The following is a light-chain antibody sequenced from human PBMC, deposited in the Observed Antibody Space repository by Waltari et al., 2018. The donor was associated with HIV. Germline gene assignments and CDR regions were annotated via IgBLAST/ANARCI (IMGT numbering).Light chain of an antibody. CDR2: RSS. V-gene: IGLV1-47*01. CDR1: SSHLGKNN. CDR3: AAWDDSLSAVL. Sequence: QSVLTQTPSASETPGPRVTISCSGSSSHLGKNNVYWYQHVPGTVTKLLMYRSSQRPSGVPDRFSGSKSGTSSSLAISGLRSEDEADYYCAAWDDSLSAVLFGGGTKVTVL. J-gene: IGLJ2*01.